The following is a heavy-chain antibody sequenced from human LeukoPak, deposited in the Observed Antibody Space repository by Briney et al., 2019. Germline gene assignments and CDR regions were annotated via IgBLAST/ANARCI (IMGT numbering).Heavy chain of an antibody. V-gene: IGHV3-48*04. CDR2: ISSSSSTI. J-gene: IGHJ4*02. Sequence: GGSLRLSCAASGFTFSSYSMNWVRQAPGKGLEWVSYISSSSSTIYYADSVKGRFTISRDNAKNSLYLQMNSLRAEDTAVYYCAKDPGRYYDSSGYLYWGQGTLVTVSS. CDR1: GFTFSSYS. D-gene: IGHD3-22*01. CDR3: AKDPGRYYDSSGYLY.